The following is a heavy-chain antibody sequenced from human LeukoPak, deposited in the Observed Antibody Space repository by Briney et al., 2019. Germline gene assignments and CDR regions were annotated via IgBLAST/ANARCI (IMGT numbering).Heavy chain of an antibody. CDR1: GFTFSSYW. J-gene: IGHJ6*02. Sequence: GGSLRLSCAASGFTFSSYWMSWVRQAPGKGPEWVANIKQDGSEKYYVDSVKGRFTISRDNAKNSLYLQMNSLRAEDTAVYYCARDQTNGYFDWYYYYGMDVWGQGTTVTVSS. CDR3: ARDQTNGYFDWYYYYGMDV. CDR2: IKQDGSEK. V-gene: IGHV3-7*01. D-gene: IGHD3-9*01.